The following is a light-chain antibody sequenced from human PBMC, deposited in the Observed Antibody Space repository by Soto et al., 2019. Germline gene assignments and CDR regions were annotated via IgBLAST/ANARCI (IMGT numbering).Light chain of an antibody. J-gene: IGLJ1*01. CDR1: NSNIGNNY. V-gene: IGLV1-51*02. CDR3: GTWDSSLSASYG. CDR2: ENN. Sequence: QSALTQPPSVSAAPGQKVTISCSGSNSNIGNNYVSWYQQLPGTAPKLLIYENNKRPSGIPDRFSGSKSGTSATLGVTGLQTGDEADYYCGTWDSSLSASYGFGTGTKVTVL.